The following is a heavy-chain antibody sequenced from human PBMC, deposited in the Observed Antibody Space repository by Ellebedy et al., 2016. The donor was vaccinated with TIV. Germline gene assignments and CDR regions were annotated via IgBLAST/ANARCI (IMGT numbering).Heavy chain of an antibody. V-gene: IGHV1-46*01. CDR2: INPSGGST. Sequence: ASVKVSCKASGCTFINYYMHWVRQAPGQGLEWMGIINPSGGSTSYAQKFQGRVTMTRDTSTSTVYMELSSLRSEDTAVYYCVVGDGMDVWGQGTTVTVSS. D-gene: IGHD1-26*01. CDR1: GCTFINYY. J-gene: IGHJ6*02. CDR3: VVGDGMDV.